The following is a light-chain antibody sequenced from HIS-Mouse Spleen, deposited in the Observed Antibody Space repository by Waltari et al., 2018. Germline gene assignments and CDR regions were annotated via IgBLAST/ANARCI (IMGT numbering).Light chain of an antibody. CDR2: EGS. J-gene: IGLJ3*02. CDR3: CSYAGSSTFDWV. V-gene: IGLV2-23*03. CDR1: SIDVGSYHL. Sequence: QSALTQPASVSGSPGQSITISCTGTSIDVGSYHLVPRYQQHPGKAPQLMIYEGSKRPSGVSNRFSGSKSGNTASLTISGLQAEDEADYYCCSYAGSSTFDWVFGGGTKLTVL.